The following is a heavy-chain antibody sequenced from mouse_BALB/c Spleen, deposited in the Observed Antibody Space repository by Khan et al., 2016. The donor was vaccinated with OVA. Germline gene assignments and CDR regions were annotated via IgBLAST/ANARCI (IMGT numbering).Heavy chain of an antibody. CDR1: GFNIKDTY. CDR3: ARDYWDVFAY. Sequence: VQLKESGAELVKPGASVKLSCTASGFNIKDTYMHWVKQRPEQGLEWIGRIDPVNGNTKYDPKFQGKATITADTSSNTAYLQLSSLTSEDTAVYYCARDYWDVFAYWGQGTLVTVSA. J-gene: IGHJ3*01. CDR2: IDPVNGNT. D-gene: IGHD4-1*01. V-gene: IGHV14-3*02.